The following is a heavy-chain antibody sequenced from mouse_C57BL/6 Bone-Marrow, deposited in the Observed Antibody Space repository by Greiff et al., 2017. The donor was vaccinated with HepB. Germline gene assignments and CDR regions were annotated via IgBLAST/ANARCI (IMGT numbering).Heavy chain of an antibody. D-gene: IGHD1-1*01. CDR3: ARSSSSYYFDC. CDR1: GYTFTSYW. Sequence: QVQLQQPGAELVKPGASVKLSCKASGYTFTSYWMHWVKQRPGQGLEWIGMIHPNSGGTNYNEKFNSKATLTVDKSSSTAYMQLSNLTSEDSAVYYCARSSSSYYFDCWGQGTTRTVTS. J-gene: IGHJ2*01. V-gene: IGHV1-64*01. CDR2: IHPNSGGT.